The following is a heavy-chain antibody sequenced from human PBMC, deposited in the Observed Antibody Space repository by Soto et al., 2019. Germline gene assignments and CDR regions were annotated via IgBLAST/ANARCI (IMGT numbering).Heavy chain of an antibody. D-gene: IGHD6-19*01. CDR2: MIMKTDGGTT. J-gene: IGHJ4*02. V-gene: IGHV3-15*07. CDR3: TTQAVAGFYFDY. Sequence: EVQLVESGGGLVKPGGSLRLSCAASDFTFSNAWMNWVRQAPGKGLEWVGRMIMKTDGGTTDFAAPVKGRFTISRDDSKNTLYLQTNSLKTEDTAVYYCTTQAVAGFYFDYWGQGALVTVSS. CDR1: DFTFSNAW.